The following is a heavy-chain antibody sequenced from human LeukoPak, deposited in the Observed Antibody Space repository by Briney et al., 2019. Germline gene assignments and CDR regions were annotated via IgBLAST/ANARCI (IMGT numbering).Heavy chain of an antibody. CDR3: AFNGRDYVRGWWDY. J-gene: IGHJ4*02. V-gene: IGHV3-23*01. Sequence: PGGSLRLSCAASGFTFSSYAMTWVRQAPGKGLEWVSAISGSGGITNYADSVKGRLTISRDNSKNTLFLQMNSLRAEDTAVYHCAFNGRDYVRGWWDYWGQGTLVTVSS. CDR1: GFTFSSYA. D-gene: IGHD4-17*01. CDR2: ISGSGGIT.